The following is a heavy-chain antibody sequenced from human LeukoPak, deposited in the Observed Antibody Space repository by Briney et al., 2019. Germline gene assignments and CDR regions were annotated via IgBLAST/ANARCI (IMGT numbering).Heavy chain of an antibody. D-gene: IGHD6-19*01. V-gene: IGHV3-23*01. J-gene: IGHJ1*01. Sequence: GGSLRLSCAASGFTFSRYSMSWVRQAPGKGLEWVSAISGSGGSTYYADSVKGRFTISRDNSKKTLYLQMNSLRTEDTAVYYCAKGSITVAGTSGYFQHWGQGTLVTVSS. CDR2: ISGSGGST. CDR1: GFTFSRYS. CDR3: AKGSITVAGTSGYFQH.